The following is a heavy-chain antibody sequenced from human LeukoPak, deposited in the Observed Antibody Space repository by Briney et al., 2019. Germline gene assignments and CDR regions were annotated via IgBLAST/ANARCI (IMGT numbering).Heavy chain of an antibody. CDR3: ARGRPPIAVAGYYYYYYMDV. Sequence: SETLSLTCAVYGGSFSGYYGSWIRQPPGKGLEWIGEINHSGSTNYNPSLKSRVTISVDTSKNQFSLKLSSVTAADTAVYYCARGRPPIAVAGYYYYYYMDVWGKRTTVTVSS. CDR2: INHSGST. V-gene: IGHV4-34*01. J-gene: IGHJ6*03. D-gene: IGHD6-19*01. CDR1: GGSFSGYY.